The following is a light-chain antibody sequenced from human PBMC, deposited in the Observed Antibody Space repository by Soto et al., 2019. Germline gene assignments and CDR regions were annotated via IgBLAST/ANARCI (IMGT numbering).Light chain of an antibody. CDR3: QQYNNWPPT. Sequence: EIVMTQSPATLSVSPGERATLSCRASQSVSSNLAWYQQKPGQAPRLLIYGASTRPTGISARFSGSRSGTEFTLTISSLQSEDFAVYYCQQYNNWPPTFGQGTRLEIK. V-gene: IGKV3-15*01. CDR2: GAS. J-gene: IGKJ5*01. CDR1: QSVSSN.